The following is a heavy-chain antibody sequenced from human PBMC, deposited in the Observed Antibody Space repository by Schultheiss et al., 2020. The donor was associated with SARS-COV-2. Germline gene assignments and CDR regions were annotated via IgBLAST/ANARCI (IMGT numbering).Heavy chain of an antibody. V-gene: IGHV2-26*01. D-gene: IGHD5-18*01. CDR1: GFSLSNARMG. J-gene: IGHJ4*02. Sequence: SGPTLVKPTETLTLTCTVSGFSLSNARMGVSWIRQPPGKALEWLAHIFSNDEKSYSTSLKSRLTISKDTSKSQVVLTMTNMDPVDTATYYCARTRGIQLWLFDYWGQGTLVTVSS. CDR2: IFSNDEK. CDR3: ARTRGIQLWLFDY.